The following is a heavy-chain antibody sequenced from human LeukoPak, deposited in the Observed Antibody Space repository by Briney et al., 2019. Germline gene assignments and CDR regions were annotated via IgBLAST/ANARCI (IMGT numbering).Heavy chain of an antibody. CDR3: ARGAYFDWLLSYLDY. Sequence: GGSLRLSCAVSGFTFSSYWMHWVRQAPGKGLVWVSRINSDGSSTSYADSVKGRFTISRDNAKNTLYLQMNSLRAEDTAVYYCARGAYFDWLLSYLDYWGQGTLVTVSS. V-gene: IGHV3-74*01. J-gene: IGHJ4*02. D-gene: IGHD3-9*01. CDR1: GFTFSSYW. CDR2: INSDGSST.